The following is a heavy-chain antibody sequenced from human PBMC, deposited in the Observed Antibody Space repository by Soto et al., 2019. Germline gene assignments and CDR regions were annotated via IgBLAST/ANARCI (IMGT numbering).Heavy chain of an antibody. CDR3: AKDGRIGYGSGSSRFDY. CDR2: ISYDGSNK. J-gene: IGHJ4*02. D-gene: IGHD3-10*01. V-gene: IGHV3-30*18. Sequence: QVQLMESGGGVVQPGRSLRLSCAASGFTFSSYGMHWVRQAPGKGLEWVAVISYDGSNKYYADSVKGRFTISRDNSKNTLYLQMNSLRAEDTAVYYCAKDGRIGYGSGSSRFDYWGQGTLVTVSS. CDR1: GFTFSSYG.